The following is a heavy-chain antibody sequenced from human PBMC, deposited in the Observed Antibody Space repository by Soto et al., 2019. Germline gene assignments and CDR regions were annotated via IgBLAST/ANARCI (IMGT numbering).Heavy chain of an antibody. CDR3: ARVGSGYDLSNYCDY. J-gene: IGHJ4*02. D-gene: IGHD5-12*01. CDR2: INHSGST. Sequence: QVQLQQWGAGLLKPSETLSLTCAVYGGSFSGYYWSWIRQPPGKGLEWIGEINHSGSTNYNPSLKSRVTISVDTSKHQFSLKLSSVTAADTAVYYCARVGSGYDLSNYCDYWGQGTLVTVSS. V-gene: IGHV4-34*01. CDR1: GGSFSGYY.